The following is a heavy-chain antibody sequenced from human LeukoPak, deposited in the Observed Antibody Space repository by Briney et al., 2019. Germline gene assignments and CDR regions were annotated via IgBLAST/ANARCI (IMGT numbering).Heavy chain of an antibody. CDR2: INHSGST. CDR3: ARGRITMVRGVRTFDY. D-gene: IGHD3-10*01. CDR1: GGSFSGYY. J-gene: IGHJ4*02. V-gene: IGHV4-34*01. Sequence: PSETLSLTCAVYGGSFSGYYWSWIRQPPGKGLEWIGEINHSGSTNYNPPLKSRVTISVDTSKNQFSLKLSSVTAADTAVYYCARGRITMVRGVRTFDYRGQGTLVTVSS.